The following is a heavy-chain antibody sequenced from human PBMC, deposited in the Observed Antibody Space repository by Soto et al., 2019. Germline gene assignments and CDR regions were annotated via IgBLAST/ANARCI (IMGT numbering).Heavy chain of an antibody. CDR1: GGSISSGDYY. V-gene: IGHV4-30-4*01. CDR2: IYYSGST. Sequence: SETLSLTCTVSGGSISSGDYYWSWIRQPPGKGLEWIGYIYYSGSTYYNPSLKSRVTISVDTSKNQFSLKLSSVTATDTAVYYWARTTTVTTSEYFQHWGQGTLVTVS. CDR3: ARTTTVTTSEYFQH. J-gene: IGHJ1*01. D-gene: IGHD4-17*01.